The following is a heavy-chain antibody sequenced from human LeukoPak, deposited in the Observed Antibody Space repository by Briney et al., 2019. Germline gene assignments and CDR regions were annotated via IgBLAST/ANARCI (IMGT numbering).Heavy chain of an antibody. V-gene: IGHV4-4*07. J-gene: IGHJ5*02. CDR1: GGSISSYY. CDR3: AGTVEGYCSGGSCYHNWFDP. CDR2: IYTSGST. D-gene: IGHD2-15*01. Sequence: SETLSLTCTVSGGSISSYYWSWIRQPAGKGLEWIGRIYTSGSTNYNPSLKSRVTVSVDTSKNQFSLKLSSVTAADTAVYYCAGTVEGYCSGGSCYHNWFDPWGQGTLVTVSS.